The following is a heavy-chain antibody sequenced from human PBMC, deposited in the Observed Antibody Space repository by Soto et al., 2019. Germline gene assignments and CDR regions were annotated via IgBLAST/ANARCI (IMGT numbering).Heavy chain of an antibody. J-gene: IGHJ6*02. CDR3: ARNGERDLGLNYYFYYGMDV. V-gene: IGHV1-18*01. D-gene: IGHD3-10*01. CDR2: VSPYSNIT. Sequence: ASVKVSCKASDYIFTTYGISWVRQDPGQGLEWMGWVSPYSNITNYAQKFQGRVTMTTATYTSTVYMELRSLRSDDTAMYYCARNGERDLGLNYYFYYGMDVWGQGTSVTVSS. CDR1: DYIFTTYG.